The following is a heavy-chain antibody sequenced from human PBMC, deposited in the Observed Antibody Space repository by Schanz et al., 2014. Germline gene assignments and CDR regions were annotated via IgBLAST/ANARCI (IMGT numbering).Heavy chain of an antibody. V-gene: IGHV3-23*01. CDR1: GFTFRNYG. J-gene: IGHJ4*02. D-gene: IGHD6-19*01. CDR3: AKDHPSSGWPAFDV. CDR2: ITRQGTT. Sequence: EVQLLESGGGLVQPGGSLRLSCAASGFTFRNYGMSWVRQAPGQGLEWVSGITRQGTTYYADFVKGRFSISRDLSSNTLYLQMNSLRADDSAIYYCAKDHPSSGWPAFDVWGQGTQVTVSS.